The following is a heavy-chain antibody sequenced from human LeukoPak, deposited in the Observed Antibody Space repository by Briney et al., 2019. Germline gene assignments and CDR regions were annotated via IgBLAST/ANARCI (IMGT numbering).Heavy chain of an antibody. D-gene: IGHD3-10*01. Sequence: GGSLRLSCAASGFTFSSYIMTWVRQAPGKGLEWISTITDSGGVTYYADSVKGRFTISRDNSKNMVYLQMNSLRDEDTAVYFCAKARLVDSGNDWLDYRGQGSPVTVSS. CDR3: AKARLVDSGNDWLDY. J-gene: IGHJ4*02. V-gene: IGHV3-23*01. CDR1: GFTFSSYI. CDR2: ITDSGGVT.